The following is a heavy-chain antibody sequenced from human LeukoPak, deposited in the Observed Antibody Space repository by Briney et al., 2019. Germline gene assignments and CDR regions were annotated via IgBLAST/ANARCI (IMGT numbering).Heavy chain of an antibody. D-gene: IGHD3-10*01. V-gene: IGHV4-4*08. CDR2: IYNSGST. CDR3: ARESGY. Sequence: SETLSLTCTFSGASISSYFWSWIRQSPGKGLEWIGYIYNSGSTNYNPSLKSRLTISVDTSKNQFSLKLNSVTAADTAVYYCARESGYWGQGTLVTVSS. CDR1: GASISSYF. J-gene: IGHJ4*02.